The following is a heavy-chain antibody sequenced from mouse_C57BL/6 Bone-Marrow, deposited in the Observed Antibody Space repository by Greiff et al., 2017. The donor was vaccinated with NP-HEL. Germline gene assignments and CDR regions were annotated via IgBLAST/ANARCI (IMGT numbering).Heavy chain of an antibody. CDR2: INPNNGGT. J-gene: IGHJ2*01. V-gene: IGHV1-26*01. Sequence: VQLQQSGPELVKPGASVKISCKASGYTFTDYYMNWVKQSHGKSLEWIGDINPNNGGTSYNQKFKGKATLTVDKSSSTAYMELRRLTSEDSAVYYCARHTADYWGQGTTLTVSS. CDR3: ARHTADY. CDR1: GYTFTDYY.